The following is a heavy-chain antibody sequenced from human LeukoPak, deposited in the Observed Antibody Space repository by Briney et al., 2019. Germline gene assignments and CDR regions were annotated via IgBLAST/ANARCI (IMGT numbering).Heavy chain of an antibody. D-gene: IGHD6-13*01. CDR2: INHSGST. CDR1: GGSFSGYY. J-gene: IGHJ4*02. Sequence: SETLSLTCAVYGGSFSGYYWSWIRQPPGKGLEWIGEINHSGSTNYNPSLKSRVTISVDTSKNQFSLKLSSVTAADTAVYYCARVHGAAAGIPLDYWGQGTLVTVSS. V-gene: IGHV4-34*01. CDR3: ARVHGAAAGIPLDY.